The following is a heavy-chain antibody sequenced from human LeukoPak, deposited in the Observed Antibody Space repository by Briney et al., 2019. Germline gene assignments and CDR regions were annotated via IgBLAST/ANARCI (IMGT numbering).Heavy chain of an antibody. CDR3: AKDFRIGYSAHFDY. J-gene: IGHJ4*02. V-gene: IGHV3-23*01. D-gene: IGHD2-21*01. Sequence: GGSRRLSCVGSGFTFRSHAMSWVRQAPEKGLEFVSGIYENGGTTYYADSVKGRFSISRDNSKNTLYLQMDSLRGEDTAVYYCAKDFRIGYSAHFDYWGQGALVTVS. CDR1: GFTFRSHA. CDR2: IYENGGTT.